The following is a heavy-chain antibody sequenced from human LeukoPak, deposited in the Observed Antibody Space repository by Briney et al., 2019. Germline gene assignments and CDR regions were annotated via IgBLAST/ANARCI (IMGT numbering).Heavy chain of an antibody. D-gene: IGHD3-22*01. CDR1: GYSLNSYL. Sequence: ESLKISCKGSGYSLNSYLIGRVRQMPGKGLEWIAIFYPGDSDTRYSPSFQGQLTISADESISTAYLQWSSLKASDTAIYYCARSSDSSGYYDYFDYWGQGALVTVSS. CDR3: ARSSDSSGYYDYFDY. CDR2: FYPGDSDT. J-gene: IGHJ4*02. V-gene: IGHV5-51*01.